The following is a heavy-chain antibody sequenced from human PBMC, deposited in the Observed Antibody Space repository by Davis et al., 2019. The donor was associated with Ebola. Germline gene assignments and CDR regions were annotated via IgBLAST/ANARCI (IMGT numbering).Heavy chain of an antibody. CDR1: GYTFTGYY. J-gene: IGHJ4*02. D-gene: IGHD3-3*01. CDR2: INPSGGST. CDR3: ARDLRFGRYYFDY. Sequence: AASVKVSCKASGYTFTGYYMYWVRQAPGQGLEWMGWINPSGGSTSYAQKFQGRVTMTRDTSASTAYMELSSLRSEDTAVYYCARDLRFGRYYFDYWGQGTLVTVSS. V-gene: IGHV1-46*01.